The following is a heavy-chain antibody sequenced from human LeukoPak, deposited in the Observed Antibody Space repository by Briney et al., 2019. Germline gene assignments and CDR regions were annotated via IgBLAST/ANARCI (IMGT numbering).Heavy chain of an antibody. V-gene: IGHV3-30*04. CDR2: IPYDGSNK. CDR1: GFTFSSYA. CDR3: ARAYGGYVPFDY. Sequence: AGGSLRLSCAASGFTFSSYAMHWVRQAPGKGLEWVALIPYDGSNKYYADSVKGRFTISRDNSKNTLYLQMNSLRAEDTAVYYCARAYGGYVPFDYWGQGTLVTVSS. J-gene: IGHJ4*02. D-gene: IGHD5-12*01.